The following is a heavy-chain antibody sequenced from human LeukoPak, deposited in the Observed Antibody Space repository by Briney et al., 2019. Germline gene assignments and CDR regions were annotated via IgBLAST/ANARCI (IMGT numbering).Heavy chain of an antibody. D-gene: IGHD4-17*01. J-gene: IGHJ6*02. CDR2: IKQDGSVK. Sequence: GGSLRLSCAASGFTFSGNWMSWVRQAPGKGLEWLANIKQDGSVKYYVDSVKGRFTISRDNAKNSLFLQMNSLRAEDTAVYYCARDLRDYSGLPYGMDVWGQGTTVTVSS. V-gene: IGHV3-7*01. CDR1: GFTFSGNW. CDR3: ARDLRDYSGLPYGMDV.